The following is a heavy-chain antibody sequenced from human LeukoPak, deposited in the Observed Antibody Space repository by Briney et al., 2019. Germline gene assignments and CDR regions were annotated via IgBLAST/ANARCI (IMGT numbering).Heavy chain of an antibody. CDR2: INHSGST. CDR1: GGSFSGYY. Sequence: SETLSLTCAVYGGSFSGYYWSWIRQPPGKGLEWIGEINHSGSTNYNPSLKSRVTISVDTSKNQFSLKLSSVTAADTAVYYCARGPSYFQHWDQGTLVTVSS. CDR3: ARGPSYFQH. J-gene: IGHJ1*01. V-gene: IGHV4-34*01.